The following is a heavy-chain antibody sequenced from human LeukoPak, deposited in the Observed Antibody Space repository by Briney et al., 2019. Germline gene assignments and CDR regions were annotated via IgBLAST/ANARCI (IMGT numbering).Heavy chain of an antibody. CDR2: ISGSSDYI. V-gene: IGHV3-21*01. D-gene: IGHD4-17*01. J-gene: IGHJ4*02. CDR1: GFTFSSFS. CDR3: ARDRFYGARYDY. Sequence: GGSLRLSCAASGFTFSSFSMNWVRQAPGKGLEWVSSISGSSDYIYFADSMQGRFTISRDNAKSSLYLQMSSLRAEDTAVYYCARDRFYGARYDYWGQGALVTVSS.